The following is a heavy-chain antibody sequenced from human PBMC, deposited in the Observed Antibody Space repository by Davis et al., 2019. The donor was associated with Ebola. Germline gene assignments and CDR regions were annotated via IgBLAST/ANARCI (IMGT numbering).Heavy chain of an antibody. D-gene: IGHD6-6*01. CDR2: ITPSGGST. V-gene: IGHV1-46*01. J-gene: IGHJ6*02. Sequence: SVKVSCKASVYSFTSYYMLWVRHAPPPGREWTGIITPSGGSTRHAQKFQGSVTMTRDTSTSTVYMELSRRRSEGTAVYYCARESYSERGIAARLFYYYGMDVWGQGTTVTVSS. CDR1: VYSFTSYY. CDR3: ARESYSERGIAARLFYYYGMDV.